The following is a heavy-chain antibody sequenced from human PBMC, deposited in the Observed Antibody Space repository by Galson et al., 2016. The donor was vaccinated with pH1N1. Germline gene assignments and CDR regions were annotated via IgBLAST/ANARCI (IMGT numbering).Heavy chain of an antibody. J-gene: IGHJ2*01. CDR2: IIPIFGTA. Sequence: SVKVSCKASRGTFSSYGINWVRQAPGQGLEWMGGIIPIFGTAKYAQNFQGRVTITADESTTTAYMELSSLRSEDTAVYYCASEDYYDTDLSDWYFDLWGRGTLLTVSS. CDR1: RGTFSSYG. D-gene: IGHD3-22*01. V-gene: IGHV1-69*13. CDR3: ASEDYYDTDLSDWYFDL.